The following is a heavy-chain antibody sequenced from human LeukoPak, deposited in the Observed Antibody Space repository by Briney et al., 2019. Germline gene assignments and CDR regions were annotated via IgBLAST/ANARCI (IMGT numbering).Heavy chain of an antibody. CDR3: AKVRSMWELLGAFDI. D-gene: IGHD1-26*01. CDR1: GFAFNTYG. V-gene: IGHV3-30*18. Sequence: GGSLRLSCAASGFAFNTYGMHWVRQAPGKGLEWVAVISHDGSNKYYADSVKGRFTISRDNSKNTLYLQMNSLRAEDTAVYYCAKVRSMWELLGAFDIWGQGTMVTVSS. J-gene: IGHJ3*02. CDR2: ISHDGSNK.